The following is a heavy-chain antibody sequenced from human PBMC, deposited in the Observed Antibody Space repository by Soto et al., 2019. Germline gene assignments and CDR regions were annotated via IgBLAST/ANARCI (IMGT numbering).Heavy chain of an antibody. CDR1: GGTFTSYG. D-gene: IGHD7-27*01. CDR2: ILPLAKTV. Sequence: QVQLVQSGAEVKKPGSSVKVSCRASGGTFTSYGISWVRQAPGQGLEWMGGILPLAKTVKYAQKFQGRVTITADESTRTMYMELSSLRSEDTALSYCATSGTGAWGQGTLITVSS. CDR3: ATSGTGA. V-gene: IGHV1-69*12. J-gene: IGHJ5*02.